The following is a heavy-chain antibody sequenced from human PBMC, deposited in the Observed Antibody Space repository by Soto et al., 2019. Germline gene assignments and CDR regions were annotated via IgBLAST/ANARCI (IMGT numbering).Heavy chain of an antibody. D-gene: IGHD2-15*01. V-gene: IGHV3-15*07. CDR3: TTGSVEGI. Sequence: EVQLVESAGGLVKPGGSLRLSCVASGFSFNEAWMNWVRQAPGQGLEWVGRITTSAGGGATNYAAPVQGRFTISRDDSKNTLYLHMNSLRTEDTAIYYCTTGSVEGIWGQGTTVIVSS. J-gene: IGHJ6*02. CDR2: ITTSAGGGAT. CDR1: GFSFNEAW.